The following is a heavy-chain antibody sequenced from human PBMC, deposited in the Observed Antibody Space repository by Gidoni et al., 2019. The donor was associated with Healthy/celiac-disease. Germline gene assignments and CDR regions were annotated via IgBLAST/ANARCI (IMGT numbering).Heavy chain of an antibody. Sequence: EVQLVESGGGLVQPGRSLRLSCAASGFTFDDYAMHWVRQAPGKGLEWVSGISWNSGSIGYADSVKGRFTISRDNAKNSLYLQMNSLRAEDTALYYCAKGGKYYYDSSGYSVYFDYWGQGTLVTVSS. CDR1: GFTFDDYA. CDR3: AKGGKYYYDSSGYSVYFDY. D-gene: IGHD3-22*01. J-gene: IGHJ4*02. V-gene: IGHV3-9*01. CDR2: ISWNSGSI.